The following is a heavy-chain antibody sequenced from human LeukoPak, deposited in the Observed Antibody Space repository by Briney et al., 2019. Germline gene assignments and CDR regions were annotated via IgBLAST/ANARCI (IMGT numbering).Heavy chain of an antibody. D-gene: IGHD3-3*01. J-gene: IGHJ4*02. CDR2: INHSGST. V-gene: IGHV4-34*01. CDR3: ASKYYDFWSGYQRGYFDY. Sequence: SETLSLTCAVYGGSFSGYYWSWIRQPPGKGLEWIGEINHSGSTNYNPSLKSRVTISVDTSKNQFSLKLSSVTAADTAAYHCASKYYDFWSGYQRGYFDYWGQGTLVTVSS. CDR1: GGSFSGYY.